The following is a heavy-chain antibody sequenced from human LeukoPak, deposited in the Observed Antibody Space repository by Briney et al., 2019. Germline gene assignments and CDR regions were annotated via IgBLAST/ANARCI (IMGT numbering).Heavy chain of an antibody. V-gene: IGHV3-23*01. CDR2: ISGSVGST. D-gene: IGHD5-24*01. Sequence: GGSLRLSCAAPGFTFSSYAMSWVRPAPGKGLEWVSAISGSVGSTYYAASLKGRFTSSRDNSKNTLYLQMNSLRAEDTAVYYCAKDVEMATRHDAFDIWGQGTMVTVSS. J-gene: IGHJ3*02. CDR1: GFTFSSYA. CDR3: AKDVEMATRHDAFDI.